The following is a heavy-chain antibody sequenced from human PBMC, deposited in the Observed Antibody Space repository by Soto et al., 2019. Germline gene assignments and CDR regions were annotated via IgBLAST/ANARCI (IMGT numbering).Heavy chain of an antibody. V-gene: IGHV4-4*01. CDR2: AHPSGTT. D-gene: IGHD6-19*01. CDR1: GTSISSNFW. J-gene: IGHJ4*02. CDR3: ARHVGVAGTRGFDY. Sequence: QVQLQESGPGLVKPSGTLSLTCAVSGTSISSNFWWSWVRQPPGKGLEWIGEAHPSGTTNYNPSLESRVTISVDKTNNQLSLNLNSLTAADTAGFCCARHVGVAGTRGFDYWGQGVLVAVSS.